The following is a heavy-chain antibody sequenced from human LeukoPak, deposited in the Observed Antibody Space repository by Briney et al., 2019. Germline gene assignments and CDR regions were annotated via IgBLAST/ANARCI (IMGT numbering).Heavy chain of an antibody. CDR1: GFTFSSYA. CDR2: ISYDGSNK. V-gene: IGHV3-30*18. Sequence: PGGSLRLSCAASGFTFSSYAMIWVRQAPGKGLEWVAVISYDGSNKYHADAVKGRFTISRDNSKKTLYLQMNSLRAEDTAVYYCAKGNHRITIFGVVITEYFQHWGQGTLVTVSS. CDR3: AKGNHRITIFGVVITEYFQH. J-gene: IGHJ1*01. D-gene: IGHD3-3*01.